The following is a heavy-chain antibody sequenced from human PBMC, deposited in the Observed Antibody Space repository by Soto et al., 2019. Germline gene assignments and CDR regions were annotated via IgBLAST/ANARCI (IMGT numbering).Heavy chain of an antibody. D-gene: IGHD3-10*01. J-gene: IGHJ6*02. CDR3: ARDGGRGVQKVYYYYGMDV. CDR1: GFTLSSYE. Sequence: PGGSLRLSCAASGFTLSSYEMNWVRQAPGKGLEWVSYISSSGSTIYYADSVKGRFTISRDNAKNSLYLQMNSLRAEDTAVYYCARDGGRGVQKVYYYYGMDVWGQGTTVTVSS. CDR2: ISSSGSTI. V-gene: IGHV3-48*03.